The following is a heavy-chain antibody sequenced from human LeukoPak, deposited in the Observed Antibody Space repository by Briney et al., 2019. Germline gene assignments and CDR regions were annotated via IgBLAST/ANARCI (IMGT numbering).Heavy chain of an antibody. Sequence: GASVKVSCKASGYTFTSFDINWVRQATGQGLEWMGWMNPNSGNTGYAQKFQGRVTMTRNTSISTAYMELSSLRSEDTAVYYCARGARRYGSGSRWFDPWGQGTLVTVSS. CDR2: MNPNSGNT. D-gene: IGHD3-10*01. V-gene: IGHV1-8*02. CDR3: ARGARRYGSGSRWFDP. CDR1: GYTFTSFD. J-gene: IGHJ5*02.